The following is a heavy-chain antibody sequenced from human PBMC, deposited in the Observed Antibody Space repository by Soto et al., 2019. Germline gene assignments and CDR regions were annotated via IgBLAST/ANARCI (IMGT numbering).Heavy chain of an antibody. CDR1: GFTFSSYA. CDR3: AKDSEEQLTTFDY. J-gene: IGHJ4*02. V-gene: IGHV3-23*01. D-gene: IGHD6-6*01. Sequence: GGSLRLSCAASGFTFSSYAMSWVRQAPGKGLEWVSAISGSGGSTYYADSVKGRFTISRDNAKNSLYLQMNSLRAEDTALYYCAKDSEEQLTTFDYWGQGTLVTVSS. CDR2: ISGSGGST.